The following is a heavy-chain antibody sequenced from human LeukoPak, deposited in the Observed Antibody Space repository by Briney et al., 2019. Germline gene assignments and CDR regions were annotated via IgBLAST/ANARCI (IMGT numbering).Heavy chain of an antibody. CDR1: GFTFSSYG. CDR3: AKAPGRLFY. D-gene: IGHD1-26*01. V-gene: IGHV3-30*18. CDR2: ISYDGSNQ. J-gene: IGHJ4*02. Sequence: GCALTLSCPPSGFTFSSYGMHWVRQAPGTGLEWVVVISYDGSNQYYADSVQGRFTISRDNSKNTLYLQLNSLRAEDTAVYYCAKAPGRLFYWGQGTLVTVSS.